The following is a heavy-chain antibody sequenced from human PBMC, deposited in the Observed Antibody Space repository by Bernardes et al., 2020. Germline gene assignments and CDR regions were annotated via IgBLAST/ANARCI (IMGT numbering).Heavy chain of an antibody. J-gene: IGHJ4*02. V-gene: IGHV1-18*01. D-gene: IGHD2-2*01. CDR2: ISGHNGYT. CDR3: GRDFIRSTSCLIGY. Sequence: ASVKVSWEASGYTFTSYGFGWLRQAPGQGLEWMRWISGHNGYTSYAPKFKGRVSLTLDTSTSTAYMELTNLRSDDAAVYYCGRDFIRSTSCLIGYWGQGTPVTVSS. CDR1: GYTFTSYG.